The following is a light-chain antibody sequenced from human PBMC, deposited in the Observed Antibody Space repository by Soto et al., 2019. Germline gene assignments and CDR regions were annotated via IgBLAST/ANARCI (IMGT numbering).Light chain of an antibody. Sequence: DIQMTQSPSSLSASVGDRVTITCRASQGISTYLNWSQQKPGKAPKRLIYAGSSLHSGVSSRFSGSGSGTEFTFTISSLQPEDFATYYCLQHNSYPLTFGGGTKVDIK. CDR1: QGISTY. J-gene: IGKJ4*01. CDR2: AGS. CDR3: LQHNSYPLT. V-gene: IGKV1-17*01.